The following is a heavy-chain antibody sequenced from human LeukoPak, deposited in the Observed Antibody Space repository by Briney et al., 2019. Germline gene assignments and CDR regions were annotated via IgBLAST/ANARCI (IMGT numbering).Heavy chain of an antibody. CDR1: GGSISSYY. CDR3: ARVQAYGGKGYFDY. Sequence: SETLSLTCTVSGGSISSYYWSWIRQPPGKGLEWIGYIYYSGGTNYNPSLKSRVTISVDTSKNQFSLKLSSVTAADTAVYYCARVQAYGGKGYFDYWGRGTLVTVSS. J-gene: IGHJ4*02. D-gene: IGHD4-23*01. CDR2: IYYSGGT. V-gene: IGHV4-59*01.